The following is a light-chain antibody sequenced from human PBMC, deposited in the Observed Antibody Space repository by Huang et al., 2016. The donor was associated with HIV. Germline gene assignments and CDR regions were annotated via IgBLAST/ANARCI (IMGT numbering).Light chain of an antibody. V-gene: IGKV1-33*01. Sequence: DIQMTQSPSSLSASVGDRVTITCQASQDISNYLNWYQQKPGKDPKLLIYDASNLETGVSSRFSGSGSGTDFTFPISSLQPEDIATYYCQQYDNLPRFTFGPGTKVDIK. J-gene: IGKJ3*01. CDR2: DAS. CDR1: QDISNY. CDR3: QQYDNLPRFT.